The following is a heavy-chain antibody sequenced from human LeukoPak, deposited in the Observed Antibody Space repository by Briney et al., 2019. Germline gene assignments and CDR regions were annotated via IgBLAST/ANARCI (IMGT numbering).Heavy chain of an antibody. CDR3: ARVLRYPLGGWFDP. V-gene: IGHV4-34*01. Sequence: SETLSLTCAVYGGSFSGDFWSWIRQSPGKGLEWIGEINHSGSTNYNPSLKSRVTISVDTSKNQFSLKLSSVTAADTAVYYCARVLRYPLGGWFDPWGQGTLVTVSS. CDR1: GGSFSGDF. J-gene: IGHJ5*02. CDR2: INHSGST. D-gene: IGHD3-9*01.